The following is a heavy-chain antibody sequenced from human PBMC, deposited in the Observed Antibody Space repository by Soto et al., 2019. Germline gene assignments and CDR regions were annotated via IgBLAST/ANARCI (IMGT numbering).Heavy chain of an antibody. CDR1: GFTFGGYW. CDR3: ASVGNTWFGESTRSF. Sequence: GGSPRLSCAASGFTFGGYWMSWVRQVPGKGLEWVANIGQDGSEKYYLDSVKGRFTISRDNAKNSLYLQMNSLRAEDTAVYYCASVGNTWFGESTRSFWGQRNLVIVSS. J-gene: IGHJ1*01. CDR2: IGQDGSEK. V-gene: IGHV3-7*02. D-gene: IGHD3-10*01.